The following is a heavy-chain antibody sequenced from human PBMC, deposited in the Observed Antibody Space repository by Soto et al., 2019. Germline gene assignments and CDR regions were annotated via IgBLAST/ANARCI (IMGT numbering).Heavy chain of an antibody. J-gene: IGHJ4*01. CDR1: GGSISSYY. Sequence: QVQLQESGPGLVKPSETLSLTCTVSGGSISSYYWSWIRQPPGKGLEWIGYIYYSGSTNYNPSLKNRVPISVETSKNQFSLKLSSVTAADTAVYYCAIYKVTAGGAYFDYWGHGTLVTVSS. D-gene: IGHD2-21*02. V-gene: IGHV4-59*08. CDR2: IYYSGST. CDR3: AIYKVTAGGAYFDY.